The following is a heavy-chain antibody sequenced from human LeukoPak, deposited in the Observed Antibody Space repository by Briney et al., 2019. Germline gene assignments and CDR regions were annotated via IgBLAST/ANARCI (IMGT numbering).Heavy chain of an antibody. Sequence: PSETLSLTCTVSGYSISSGYYWGWIRQPPGKGLEWIGSIYHSGSTYYNPSLKSRVTISVDTSKNQFSLKLSSVTAADTAVYYCARDAVGGVIVILGWFDPWGQGTLVTVSS. CDR1: GYSISSGYY. V-gene: IGHV4-38-2*02. CDR2: IYHSGST. J-gene: IGHJ5*02. D-gene: IGHD3-16*02. CDR3: ARDAVGGVIVILGWFDP.